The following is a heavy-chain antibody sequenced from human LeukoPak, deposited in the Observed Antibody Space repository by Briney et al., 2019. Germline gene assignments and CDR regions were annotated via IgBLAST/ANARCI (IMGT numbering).Heavy chain of an antibody. V-gene: IGHV1-2*02. CDR3: ARGRDFWSGYSLYNWFDP. CDR1: GYTFTGYY. Sequence: ASVKVSCKASGYTFTGYYMHWVRQAPGQGLEWIGWINPNSGGTNYAQKFQGRVTMTRDTSISTAYIELSRLRSDDTAVYYCARGRDFWSGYSLYNWFDPWGQGTLVTVSS. J-gene: IGHJ5*02. D-gene: IGHD3-3*01. CDR2: INPNSGGT.